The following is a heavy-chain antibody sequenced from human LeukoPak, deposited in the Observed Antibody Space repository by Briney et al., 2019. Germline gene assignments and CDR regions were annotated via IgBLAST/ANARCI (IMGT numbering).Heavy chain of an antibody. CDR1: GGSISSGSYY. Sequence: TSETLSLTCTVSGGSISSGSYYWSWIRQPAGKGLEWIVRIYTSGSTNYNPSLKSRVTISVDTSKNQFSLKLSSVTAADTAVYYCARDLIYSSSWYVDAFDIWGQGTMVTVSS. V-gene: IGHV4-61*02. CDR3: ARDLIYSSSWYVDAFDI. D-gene: IGHD6-13*01. J-gene: IGHJ3*02. CDR2: IYTSGST.